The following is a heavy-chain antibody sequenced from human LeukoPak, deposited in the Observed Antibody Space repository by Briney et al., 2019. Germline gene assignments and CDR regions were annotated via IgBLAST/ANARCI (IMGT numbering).Heavy chain of an antibody. D-gene: IGHD6-6*01. J-gene: IGHJ3*02. CDR3: ARETSSSSAFDI. V-gene: IGHV1-69*05. CDR1: GYTFTGYY. Sequence: GASVKVSCKASGYTFTGYYMHWVRQAPGQGLEWMGGIIPIFGTANYAQKFQGRVTITTDESTSTAYMELSSLRSEDTAVYYCARETSSSSAFDIWGQGTMVTVSS. CDR2: IIPIFGTA.